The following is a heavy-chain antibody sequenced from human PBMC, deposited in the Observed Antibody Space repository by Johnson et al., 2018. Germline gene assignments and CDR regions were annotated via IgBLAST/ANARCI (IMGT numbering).Heavy chain of an antibody. V-gene: IGHV3-48*02. CDR3: ARRGGYYPNPDAFDI. Sequence: VQLQESGGGLVQPGGSLKLSCAASGFTFSSYSMNWVRQAPGKGLEWVSYISSSSSTIYYADSVKGRFTISRDNAKNSLYLQMNSLRDEDTAVYYCARRGGYYPNPDAFDIWGQGTMVTVSS. CDR1: GFTFSSYS. J-gene: IGHJ3*02. D-gene: IGHD3-10*01. CDR2: ISSSSSTI.